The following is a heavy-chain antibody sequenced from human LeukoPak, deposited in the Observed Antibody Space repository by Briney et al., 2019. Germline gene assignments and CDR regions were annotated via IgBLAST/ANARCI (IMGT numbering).Heavy chain of an antibody. J-gene: IGHJ5*02. V-gene: IGHV1-18*01. CDR1: GYTFTSYG. CDR3: ARANMVRGVGSFFDRNWFDP. D-gene: IGHD3-10*01. CDR2: ISVYNGNT. Sequence: ASVKVSCKASGYTFTSYGISWVRQAPGQGLEWMGWISVYNGNTRYVQKFQGRVTMTTDTSTRTAYMELRSLRSDDTAVYYCARANMVRGVGSFFDRNWFDPWGQGTLVTVSS.